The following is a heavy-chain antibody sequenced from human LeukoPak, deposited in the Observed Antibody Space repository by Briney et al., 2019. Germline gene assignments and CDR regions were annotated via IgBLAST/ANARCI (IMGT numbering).Heavy chain of an antibody. CDR3: ARGLIYCSSTSCYSYYYYYGMDV. D-gene: IGHD2-2*02. V-gene: IGHV3-30-3*01. J-gene: IGHJ6*02. CDR1: GFTFSSYA. Sequence: QSGRSLRLSCAASGFTFSSYAMHWVRQAPGKGLEWVAVISYDGSNKYYADSVKGRFTISRDNSKNTLYLQMNSLRAEDTAVYYCARGLIYCSSTSCYSYYYYYGMDVWGQGTTVTVSS. CDR2: ISYDGSNK.